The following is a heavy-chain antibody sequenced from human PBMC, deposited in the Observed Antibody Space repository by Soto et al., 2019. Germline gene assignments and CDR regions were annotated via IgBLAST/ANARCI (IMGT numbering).Heavy chain of an antibody. J-gene: IGHJ4*02. D-gene: IGHD3-9*01. CDR3: ARGYWLHDY. Sequence: QVQLPQWGEGLLKPSETLSLTCAVYGGSISGYYWSLSRQTPGKGLEWTGETNNSGSNHYNPSLNSRVTISVDTSKNPFSLKLGSVTAAGTAVYDGARGYWLHDYWGKGTLVTFSA. V-gene: IGHV4-34*01. CDR2: TNNSGSN. CDR1: GGSISGYY.